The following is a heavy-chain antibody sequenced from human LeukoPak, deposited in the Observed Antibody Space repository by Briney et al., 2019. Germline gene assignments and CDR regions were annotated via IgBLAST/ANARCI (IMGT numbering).Heavy chain of an antibody. V-gene: IGHV3-7*01. J-gene: IGHJ4*02. Sequence: GGSLRLSCAASGFTFTTHWMSWVRQAPGKGLEWVANIKQDGSDKYYVESVKGRFTISRDNAKNSLYLQMNSLRAEDTAVYYCAKVSERGIAVAGTYYDYWGQGTLVTVSS. CDR3: AKVSERGIAVAGTYYDY. CDR2: IKQDGSDK. CDR1: GFTFTTHW. D-gene: IGHD6-19*01.